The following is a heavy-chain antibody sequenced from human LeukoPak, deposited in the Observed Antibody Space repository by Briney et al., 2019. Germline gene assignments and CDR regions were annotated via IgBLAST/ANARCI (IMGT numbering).Heavy chain of an antibody. Sequence: GGSLRLSCAASGFTFSSDAMSWVRQAPGKGLGWVSAISGSGGSTYYADSVKGRFTISRDNSKNTLYLQMNSLRAEDTAVYYCAKPDSSGWMTFDYWGQGTLVTVSS. CDR3: AKPDSSGWMTFDY. V-gene: IGHV3-23*01. CDR2: ISGSGGST. J-gene: IGHJ4*02. CDR1: GFTFSSDA. D-gene: IGHD6-19*01.